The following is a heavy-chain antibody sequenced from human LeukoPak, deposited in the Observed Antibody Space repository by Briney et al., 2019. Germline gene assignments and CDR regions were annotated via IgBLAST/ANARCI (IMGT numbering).Heavy chain of an antibody. CDR3: ATRGSYRSFDD. V-gene: IGHV3-23*01. J-gene: IGHJ4*02. CDR2: IVGSGIIT. D-gene: IGHD1-26*01. CDR1: GFTFSTYA. Sequence: GGSLRLSCAASGFTFSTYAMSWVRQAPGKGLEWVSGIVGSGIITDYINSVKGRFTISRDNSINTLYLQMDSLRAEDTAVYYCATRGSYRSFDDWGQGTLVTVSS.